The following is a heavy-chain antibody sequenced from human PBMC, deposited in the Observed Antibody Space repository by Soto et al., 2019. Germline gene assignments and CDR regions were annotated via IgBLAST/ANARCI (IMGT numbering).Heavy chain of an antibody. V-gene: IGHV3-48*03. J-gene: IGHJ4*02. CDR2: ISSSGSTI. D-gene: IGHD3-9*01. Sequence: PVGSLRLSCAASGFTFSSYEMNWVRQAPGKGLEWVSYISSSGSTIYYADSVKGRFTISRDNAKNSLYLQMNSLRAEDTAVYYCARDRYILTGYYPLDFDYWGQGTLVTVSS. CDR1: GFTFSSYE. CDR3: ARDRYILTGYYPLDFDY.